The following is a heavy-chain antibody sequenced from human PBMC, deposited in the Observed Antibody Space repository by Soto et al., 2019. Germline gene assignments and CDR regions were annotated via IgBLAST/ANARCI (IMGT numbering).Heavy chain of an antibody. CDR2: ISYDGSNK. Sequence: QVQLVESGGGVVQPGRSPRLSCAASGFTFSSYGMHWVRQAPGKGLEWVAVISYDGSNKYYADSVKGRFTISRDNSKNTRYLQMNSLRAEDTAVYYCAKVEGIVVVPAAIDYWGQGTLVTVSS. CDR1: GFTFSSYG. CDR3: AKVEGIVVVPAAIDY. V-gene: IGHV3-30*18. J-gene: IGHJ4*02. D-gene: IGHD2-2*01.